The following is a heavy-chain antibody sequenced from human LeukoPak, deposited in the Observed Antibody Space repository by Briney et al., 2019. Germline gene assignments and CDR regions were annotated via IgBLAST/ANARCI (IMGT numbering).Heavy chain of an antibody. CDR2: INPNSGGT. D-gene: IGHD1-26*01. CDR1: GYTFTGYY. V-gene: IGHV1-2*02. CDR3: ARDLYIVGPYYYYYMDV. Sequence: ASVKVSCKASGYTFTGYYMHWVRQAPGQGLEWMGWINPNSGGTNYAQKLQGRVTMTTDTSTSTAYMELRSLRSDDTAVYYCARDLYIVGPYYYYYMDVWGKGTTVTVSS. J-gene: IGHJ6*03.